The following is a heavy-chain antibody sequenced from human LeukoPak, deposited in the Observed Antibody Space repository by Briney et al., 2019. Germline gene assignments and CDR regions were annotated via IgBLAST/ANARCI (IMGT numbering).Heavy chain of an antibody. V-gene: IGHV3-30-3*01. CDR3: ARGSRSAGAFDY. CDR2: ISYDGSNK. Sequence: PGGSLRLSCAASGFTFSSYAMHWVRQAPGKGLEWVAVISYDGSNKYYADSVKGRFTISRDNSKNTLYLQMNSLRAEDTAVYYCARGSRSAGAFDYWGQGTLVTVSS. J-gene: IGHJ4*02. D-gene: IGHD3-10*01. CDR1: GFTFSSYA.